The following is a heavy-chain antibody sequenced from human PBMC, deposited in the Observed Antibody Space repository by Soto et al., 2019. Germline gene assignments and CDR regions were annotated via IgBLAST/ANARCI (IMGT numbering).Heavy chain of an antibody. CDR2: INHSGST. CDR1: GGSFSGYY. J-gene: IGHJ4*02. CDR3: ARGKYSSFLIFDY. Sequence: QVQLQQWGAGLLKPSETLSLTCAVYGGSFSGYYWSWIRQPPGKGLEWIGEINHSGSTNYNPSLKRRVTISVDTSKNQFSLKLSSVTAADTAVYYCARGKYSSFLIFDYWGQGTLVTVSS. D-gene: IGHD6-6*01. V-gene: IGHV4-34*01.